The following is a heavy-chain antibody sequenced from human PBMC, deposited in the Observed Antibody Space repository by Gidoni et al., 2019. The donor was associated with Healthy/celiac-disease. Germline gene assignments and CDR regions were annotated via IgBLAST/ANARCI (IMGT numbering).Heavy chain of an antibody. D-gene: IGHD3-22*01. Sequence: EVQLVESGGGLVQPGRSLRLSCAASGFTFDDYAMHWVRQAPGKGLEWVSGSSWNSGSIGYADSVKGRFTISRDNAKNSLYLQMNSLRAEDTALYYCAKDSSWDSSGDAFDIWGQGTMVTVSS. CDR3: AKDSSWDSSGDAFDI. CDR1: GFTFDDYA. J-gene: IGHJ3*02. CDR2: SSWNSGSI. V-gene: IGHV3-9*01.